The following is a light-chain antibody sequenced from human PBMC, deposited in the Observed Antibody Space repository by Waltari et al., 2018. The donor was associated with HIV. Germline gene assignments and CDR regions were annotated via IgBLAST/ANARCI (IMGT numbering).Light chain of an antibody. CDR3: SSSTGLSTPVV. CDR2: EVD. V-gene: IGLV2-14*01. Sequence: QSALTQPASVSGSPGQSITISCTGSSSDIGAYNFVSWYQQQSDKAPTLIIYEVDNRPSGVSNRFSASKSDNTASRTISGLQAEDEADYFCSSSTGLSTPVVFGGGTRVTVL. CDR1: SSDIGAYNF. J-gene: IGLJ2*01.